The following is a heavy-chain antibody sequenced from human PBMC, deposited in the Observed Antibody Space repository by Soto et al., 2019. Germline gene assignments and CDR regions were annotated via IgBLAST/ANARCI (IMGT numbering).Heavy chain of an antibody. V-gene: IGHV3-30*18. D-gene: IGHD1-26*01. J-gene: IGHJ4*02. CDR2: ISYDGSDK. CDR3: AKSLSGEGDY. CDR1: GFTFSSYG. Sequence: GGSLRLSCAASGFTFSSYGMHWVRQAPGKGLEWVAVISYDGSDKYYIDSVKGRFTISRDNSKNTLYLQMNSLRAEDTAVYYCAKSLSGEGDYWGQGTLVTVSS.